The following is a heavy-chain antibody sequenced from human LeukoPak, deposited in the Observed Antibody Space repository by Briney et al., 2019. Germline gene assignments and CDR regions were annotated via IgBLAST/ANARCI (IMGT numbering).Heavy chain of an antibody. V-gene: IGHV3-30*04. CDR2: ISFGGSNK. J-gene: IGHJ4*02. Sequence: PGGSLRLSCAASGIPFRNYALHWVRQAPGKGLEWLAVISFGGSNKYYADSVKGRFTISRDNSKNTLYLQMSSLRVEDTAVYFCARDAVQSGEMGRVGYWGQGTRVTVSS. D-gene: IGHD5-24*01. CDR3: ARDAVQSGEMGRVGY. CDR1: GIPFRNYA.